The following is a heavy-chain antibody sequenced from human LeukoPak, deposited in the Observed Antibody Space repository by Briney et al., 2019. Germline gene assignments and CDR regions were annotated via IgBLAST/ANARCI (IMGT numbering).Heavy chain of an antibody. CDR2: IHYSGST. V-gene: IGHV4-59*01. J-gene: IGHJ4*02. CDR3: ARVIGNYFPDY. Sequence: SETLSLTCTVSGGSISGYYWSWIRQPPGKGLEWIGYIHYSGSTNYNPSLKSRITLLVDTSKNQFSLILSSVTAADTAVYYCARVIGNYFPDYWGQGMLATVSS. D-gene: IGHD4-11*01. CDR1: GGSISGYY.